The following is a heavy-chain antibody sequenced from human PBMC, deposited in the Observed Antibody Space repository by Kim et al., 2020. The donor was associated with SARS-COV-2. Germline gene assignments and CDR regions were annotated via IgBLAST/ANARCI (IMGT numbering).Heavy chain of an antibody. J-gene: IGHJ5*02. CDR3: ARGIPDFVVVVAATYAWFDP. V-gene: IGHV4-59*13. CDR1: GGSISSYY. CDR2: IYYSGST. D-gene: IGHD2-15*01. Sequence: SETLSLTCTVSGGSISSYYWSWIRQPPGKGLEWIGYIYYSGSTNYNPSLKSRVTISVDTSKNQFSLKLSSVTAADTAVYYFARGIPDFVVVVAATYAWFDPWGQGTLVTVSS.